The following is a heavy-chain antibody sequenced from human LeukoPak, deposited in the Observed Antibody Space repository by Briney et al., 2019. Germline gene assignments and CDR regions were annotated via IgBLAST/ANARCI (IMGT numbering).Heavy chain of an antibody. CDR1: GGSISSYY. D-gene: IGHD6-13*01. CDR2: IYTSGST. CDR3: AIAAAGTTHFDY. J-gene: IGHJ4*02. Sequence: SETLSLTCTVSGGSISSYYWSWIRQPPGKGLEWIGYIYTSGSTNYNPSLKSRVTISVDTSKNQCSLKLSSVTAADTAVYYCAIAAAGTTHFDYWGQGTLVTVSS. V-gene: IGHV4-4*09.